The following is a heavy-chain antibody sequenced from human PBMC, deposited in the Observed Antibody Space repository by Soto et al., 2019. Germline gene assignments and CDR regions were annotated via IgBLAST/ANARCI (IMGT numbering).Heavy chain of an antibody. CDR3: AKDRGRGYDWFDS. J-gene: IGHJ5*01. V-gene: IGHV3-23*01. D-gene: IGHD5-12*01. Sequence: EVQLLESGGGLVQPGGSLRLSCAASGFTFSSYAMSWVRQAPGKGLEWVSAISGSGGSTFYADSVKGRFTISRDTSKNTLSLQMNSLRAEDTAVYYCAKDRGRGYDWFDSWGQGTLVTVSS. CDR2: ISGSGGST. CDR1: GFTFSSYA.